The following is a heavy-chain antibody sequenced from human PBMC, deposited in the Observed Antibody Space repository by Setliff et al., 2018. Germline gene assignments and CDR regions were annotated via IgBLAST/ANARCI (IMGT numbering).Heavy chain of an antibody. V-gene: IGHV1-18*01. J-gene: IGHJ3*01. Sequence: ASVKVSCKASGYTFTNYGFHWVRQAPGQGLEWMAMVITSTGKTSYAQRFQGRVTVTTDTYTGTGYMELRSLRSDDTAMYFCARFGGSCSSSSCYASDLWSQGTMVTVSS. CDR2: VITSTGKT. D-gene: IGHD2-2*01. CDR1: GYTFTNYG. CDR3: ARFGGSCSSSSCYASDL.